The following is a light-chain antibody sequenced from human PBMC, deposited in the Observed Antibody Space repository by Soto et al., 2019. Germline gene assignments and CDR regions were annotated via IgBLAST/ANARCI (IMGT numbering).Light chain of an antibody. V-gene: IGKV3D-20*01. CDR2: DAY. J-gene: IGKJ5*01. Sequence: ERVSKPSPANLSFSPGEMAPLYGVSSRTVSSSYLAWYRQKPGLEPTIIIYDAYSRAAGIKDRFSGSGSEKDFTIIIRRVETEDFAVYYCKKYASSQINFGNGTQREIK. CDR1: RTVSSSY. CDR3: KKYASSQIN.